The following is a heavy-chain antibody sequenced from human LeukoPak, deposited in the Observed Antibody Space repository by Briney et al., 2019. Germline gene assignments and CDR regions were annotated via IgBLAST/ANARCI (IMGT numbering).Heavy chain of an antibody. Sequence: SGKVSCKAPGGTFSSYAISWVRQAPGQGLELMGGIIPIFGTANYAQKFQGRVTITADKSTSTAYMKLSSLRSEDTAVYYCARRDQLQHWFDPWGQGTLVTVSS. CDR2: IIPIFGTA. D-gene: IGHD2-2*01. J-gene: IGHJ5*02. V-gene: IGHV1-69*06. CDR1: GGTFSSYA. CDR3: ARRDQLQHWFDP.